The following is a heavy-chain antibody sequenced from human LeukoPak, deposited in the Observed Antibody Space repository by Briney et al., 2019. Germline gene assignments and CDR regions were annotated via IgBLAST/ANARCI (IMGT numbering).Heavy chain of an antibody. CDR3: ARGNFYSGSGSSPLDY. D-gene: IGHD3-10*01. J-gene: IGHJ4*02. Sequence: RGSLRLSCAASGFTFSNYWMHWVRQAPGKGLVWVSRINSDGINTSYADSVKGRFTISRDNAKNTLNLQMNSLGAEDSAVYYCARGNFYSGSGSSPLDYWGQGTLVTVSS. CDR2: INSDGINT. CDR1: GFTFSNYW. V-gene: IGHV3-74*01.